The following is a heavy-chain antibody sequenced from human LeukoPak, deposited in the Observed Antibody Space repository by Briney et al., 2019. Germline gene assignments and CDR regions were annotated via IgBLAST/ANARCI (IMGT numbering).Heavy chain of an antibody. CDR3: ARHVGSEQRLVPFDY. CDR1: GGSISSYY. Sequence: SETLSLTCTVSGGSISSYYWSWIRQPPGKGLEWIGYIYYSGSTNYNPSLKSRVTISVDTSKNQFSLKLSSVTAADTAVNYCARHVGSEQRLVPFDYWGQGTLVTVSS. J-gene: IGHJ4*02. CDR2: IYYSGST. D-gene: IGHD6-19*01. V-gene: IGHV4-59*08.